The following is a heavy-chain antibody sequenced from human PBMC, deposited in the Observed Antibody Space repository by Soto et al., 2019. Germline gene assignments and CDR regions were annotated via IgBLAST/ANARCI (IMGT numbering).Heavy chain of an antibody. CDR2: ISYDGSNK. CDR3: AREHYGIYYYGMDV. Sequence: GGSLRLSCAASGCTFSSYAMHWVRQAPGKGLEWVAVISYDGSNKYYADSVKGRFTISRDNSKNTLYLQMNSLRAEDTAVYDCAREHYGIYYYGMDVWGQGTTVTVAS. CDR1: GCTFSSYA. V-gene: IGHV3-30-3*01. D-gene: IGHD4-17*01. J-gene: IGHJ6*02.